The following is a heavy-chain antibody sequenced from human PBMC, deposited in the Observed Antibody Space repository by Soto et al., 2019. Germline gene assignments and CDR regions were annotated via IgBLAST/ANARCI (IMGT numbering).Heavy chain of an antibody. CDR3: ARDPLGFWSGKGSYGMDV. J-gene: IGHJ6*02. CDR1: GFTFSSYE. CDR2: ISSSGGTI. Sequence: GGSLRLSCAASGFTFSSYEVNWVRQAPGKGLEWVSYISSSGGTIHNADSVKGRFTISRDNAKNSLYLQMNSLRAEDTAVYYCARDPLGFWSGKGSYGMDVWGQGTTVTVSS. D-gene: IGHD3-3*01. V-gene: IGHV3-48*03.